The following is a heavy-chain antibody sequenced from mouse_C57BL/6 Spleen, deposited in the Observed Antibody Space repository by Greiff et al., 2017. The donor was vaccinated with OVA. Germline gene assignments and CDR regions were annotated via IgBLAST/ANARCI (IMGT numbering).Heavy chain of an antibody. CDR3: ARSKLGRFDY. Sequence: QVQLKQPGAELVKPGASVKLSCKASGYTFTSYGMQWVKQRPGQGLEWIGEIDPSDSCTNYTQKFKGKATLTVDTSSSTAYMQLSSLTSEDSAVYYCARSKLGRFDYWGHGTTLTVSS. D-gene: IGHD4-1*01. CDR1: GYTFTSYG. CDR2: IDPSDSCT. V-gene: IGHV1-50*01. J-gene: IGHJ2*01.